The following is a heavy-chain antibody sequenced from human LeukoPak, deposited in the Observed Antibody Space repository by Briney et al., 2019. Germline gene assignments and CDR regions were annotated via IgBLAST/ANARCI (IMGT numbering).Heavy chain of an antibody. D-gene: IGHD6-13*01. V-gene: IGHV3-23*01. Sequence: GGSLRLSCAVSGFTFSGYAMNWVRQAPGKGLEWVSSTSGSGGSTQYADSVKGRFTISRDNSKNILYLQMNSLRAEDTAVYYCAKALRQSIAAVDHWGQGTLVTVSS. CDR1: GFTFSGYA. CDR2: TSGSGGST. J-gene: IGHJ4*02. CDR3: AKALRQSIAAVDH.